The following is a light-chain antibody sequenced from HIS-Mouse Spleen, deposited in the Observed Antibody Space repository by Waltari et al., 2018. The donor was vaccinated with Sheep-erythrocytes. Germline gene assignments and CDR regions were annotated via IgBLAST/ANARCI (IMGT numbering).Light chain of an antibody. CDR1: SSDVGGYNY. J-gene: IGLJ1*01. V-gene: IGLV2-11*01. Sequence: QSALTQPRSVSGSPGQSVTISCTGPSSDVGGYNYVSWYQQHPGKAPKLMIYDVSKRPAGVPVRFSGSKSGNTASLTISGLQAEDEADYYCCSYAGSYNHVFATGTKVTVL. CDR3: CSYAGSYNHV. CDR2: DVS.